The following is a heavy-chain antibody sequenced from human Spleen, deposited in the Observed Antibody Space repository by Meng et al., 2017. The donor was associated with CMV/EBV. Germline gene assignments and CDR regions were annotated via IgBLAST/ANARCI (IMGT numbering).Heavy chain of an antibody. J-gene: IGHJ4*02. CDR2: IRYDGSSK. CDR3: AKGRSQQQLVPAN. V-gene: IGHV3-30*02. D-gene: IGHD6-13*01. Sequence: GESLKISCAASGFIFSSYGMHWVRQAPGKGLEWMAFIRYDGSSKIYADSVKGRFAISRDKSKNTLYLEMNNLRAEDTAVYYCAKGRSQQQLVPANWGQGTLVTVSS. CDR1: GFIFSSYG.